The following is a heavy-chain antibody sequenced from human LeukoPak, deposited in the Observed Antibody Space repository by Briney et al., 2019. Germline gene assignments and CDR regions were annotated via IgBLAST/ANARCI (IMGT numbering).Heavy chain of an antibody. J-gene: IGHJ5*02. D-gene: IGHD3-22*01. V-gene: IGHV1-18*01. CDR3: ARRALTPTYYYDSSTTAGWFDP. Sequence: ASVKVSCKASGYTFTSYGISWVRQAPGQGLEWMGWISAYNGNTNYAQKLQGRVTMTTDTSTSTAYMELRSLRSDDTAVYYCARRALTPTYYYDSSTTAGWFDPWGQGTLVTVSS. CDR1: GYTFTSYG. CDR2: ISAYNGNT.